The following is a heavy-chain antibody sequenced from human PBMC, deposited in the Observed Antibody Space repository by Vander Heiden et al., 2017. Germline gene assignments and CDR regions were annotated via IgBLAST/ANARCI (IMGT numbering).Heavy chain of an antibody. J-gene: IGHJ6*02. CDR2: IYYSGGT. D-gene: IGHD5-18*01. Sequence: QLQLQESGPGLVKPSETLSLTCTVSGGSISSSTYYWGWIRQPPGKGLEWIGSIYYSGGTYYNPSLKSRVTISVDTSKNQFSLKLSSVTAADTAVYYCAGETRYRRYYYGMDVWGQGTTVTVSS. CDR3: AGETRYRRYYYGMDV. V-gene: IGHV4-39*01. CDR1: GGSISSSTYY.